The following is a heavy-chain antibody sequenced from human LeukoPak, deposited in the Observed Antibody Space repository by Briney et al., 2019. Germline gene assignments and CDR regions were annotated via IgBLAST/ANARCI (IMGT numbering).Heavy chain of an antibody. V-gene: IGHV3-21*01. D-gene: IGHD5-18*01. J-gene: IGHJ4*01. CDR1: GFTFSSYS. CDR3: AGGMVTEY. CDR2: ISSSSSYI. Sequence: GGSLRLSCAASGFTFSSYSMNWVRKPPGKGLEWVSSISSSSSYIYYADSVKGRFTISRDNAKNSLYLQMNSLRAEDTAVYYCAGGMVTEYWGQGTLVTVSS.